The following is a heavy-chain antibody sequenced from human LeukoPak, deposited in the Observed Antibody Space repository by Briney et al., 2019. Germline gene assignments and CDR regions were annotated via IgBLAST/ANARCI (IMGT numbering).Heavy chain of an antibody. Sequence: PSETLSLTCAVYGGSFSGYYWSWIRQPPGKGLEWIGEINHSGSTNYNPSLKSRVTISVDTSKNQFSLKLSSVTAADTAVYYCARGPYSGSYYSYYYYGMDVWGQGTTVTVSS. D-gene: IGHD1-26*01. V-gene: IGHV4-34*01. J-gene: IGHJ6*02. CDR3: ARGPYSGSYYSYYYYGMDV. CDR1: GGSFSGYY. CDR2: INHSGST.